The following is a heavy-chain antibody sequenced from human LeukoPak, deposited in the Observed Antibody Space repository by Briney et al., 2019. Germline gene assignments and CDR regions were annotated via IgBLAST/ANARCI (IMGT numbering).Heavy chain of an antibody. J-gene: IGHJ5*02. CDR3: ARDLGWGFTMVRGVKFDP. CDR1: GGSISSYY. D-gene: IGHD3-10*01. CDR2: IYTSGST. Sequence: PSETLSLTCTVSGGSISSYYWSWIRQPAGKGLEWIGRIYTSGSTNYNPSLKSRVTMSVDTSKNQFSLKLSSVTAADTAVYYCARDLGWGFTMVRGVKFDPWGQGTLVTVSS. V-gene: IGHV4-4*07.